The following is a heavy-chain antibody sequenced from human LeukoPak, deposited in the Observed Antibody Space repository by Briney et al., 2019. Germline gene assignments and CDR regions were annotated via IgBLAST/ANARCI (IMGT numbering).Heavy chain of an antibody. J-gene: IGHJ4*02. CDR2: ISGSGGST. CDR3: AKGRRYGDYERGDY. Sequence: GGSLRLACAASGFTFSSYAMGWVRQAPGEGLEWVSAISGSGGSTYYADSVKGRFTISRDNSKNTLYLQMNSLSAEDTAVYYCAKGRRYGDYERGDYWGQGTLVTVSS. V-gene: IGHV3-23*01. CDR1: GFTFSSYA. D-gene: IGHD4-17*01.